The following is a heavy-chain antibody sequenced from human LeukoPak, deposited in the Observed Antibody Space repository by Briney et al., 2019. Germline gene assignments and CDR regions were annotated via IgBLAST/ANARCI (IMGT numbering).Heavy chain of an antibody. D-gene: IGHD1-14*01. CDR3: ARDSGRGYFDY. Sequence: PGGSLSLSCAASGFPVSSNYMSWVRQAPGKGLEWVSVIYSGGSTYYADSVKGRFTISRDNSKNTLYLQMNSLRAEDTAVYYCARDSGRGYFDYWGQGTLVTVSS. J-gene: IGHJ4*02. CDR2: IYSGGST. V-gene: IGHV3-53*01. CDR1: GFPVSSNY.